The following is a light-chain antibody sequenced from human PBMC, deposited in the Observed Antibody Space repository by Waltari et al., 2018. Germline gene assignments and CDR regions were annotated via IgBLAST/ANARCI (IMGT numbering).Light chain of an antibody. CDR2: DAS. V-gene: IGKV3-11*01. J-gene: IGKJ4*01. CDR1: QSVNSY. Sequence: ELVLTQSPATLSLSPGERAILSCRASQSVNSYLSWYQQKPGPAPRLLIYDASNRATGTPARFSGSGSGTDFTLTISSLEPEDFAVYYCQQRINWPLTFGGGPTWRSN. CDR3: QQRINWPLT.